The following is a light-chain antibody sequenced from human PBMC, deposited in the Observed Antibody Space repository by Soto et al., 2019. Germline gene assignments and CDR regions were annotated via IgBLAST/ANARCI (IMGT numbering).Light chain of an antibody. V-gene: IGKV3-20*01. CDR3: QQYGSSPKT. CDR2: GAS. Sequence: EIVLTQSPGTLSLSPGERATLSCRASQSVSSSYLAWSQQKPGQATRLLIYGASSRAPVISDTFSGSGSGTDFTLTISRLEPEDFAVYYCQQYGSSPKTFGQGTKVEIK. CDR1: QSVSSSY. J-gene: IGKJ1*01.